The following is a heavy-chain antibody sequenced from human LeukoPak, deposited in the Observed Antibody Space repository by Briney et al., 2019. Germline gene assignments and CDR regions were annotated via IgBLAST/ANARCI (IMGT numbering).Heavy chain of an antibody. J-gene: IGHJ6*03. Sequence: SETLSLTCTVSGGSISDYYWSWIRQPPGKGLEWIGYIYYSGSTNYNPSLKSRVSISVDTSKSQFSLKLSSVTAADTAVYYCARGPAAIPAPYCYMDVWGKGTTVTVSS. CDR2: IYYSGST. V-gene: IGHV4-59*12. D-gene: IGHD2-2*02. CDR1: GGSISDYY. CDR3: ARGPAAIPAPYCYMDV.